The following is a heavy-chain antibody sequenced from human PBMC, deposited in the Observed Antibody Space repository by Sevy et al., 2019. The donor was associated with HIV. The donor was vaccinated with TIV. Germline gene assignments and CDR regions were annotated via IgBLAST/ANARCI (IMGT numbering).Heavy chain of an antibody. J-gene: IGHJ6*02. CDR1: GFTFSDYY. CDR3: ARDHVKDGDLGDYYYYAMDV. CDR2: ISGSDNTI. D-gene: IGHD4-17*01. Sequence: GGSLRLSCAASGFTFSDYYMSWIRQAPGKGLEWLSYISGSDNTIYYADSVKGRFTISRDNAKNSLYLQMNSLRAEETAVYYGARDHVKDGDLGDYYYYAMDVWGQGTSVTVSS. V-gene: IGHV3-11*01.